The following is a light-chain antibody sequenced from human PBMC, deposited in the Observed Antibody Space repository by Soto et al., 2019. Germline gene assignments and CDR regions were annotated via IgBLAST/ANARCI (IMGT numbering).Light chain of an antibody. V-gene: IGKV4-1*01. CDR3: XXXXXTXRT. CDR2: WAS. J-gene: IGKJ1*01. CDR1: QSVLYSSNNKNY. Sequence: DIVMTQSPDSLAVSLGERAXIXXXSSQSVLYSSNNKNYVAWYQQKPGQSPKLLISWASTRESGVPDRFSGSGSGTDFTLTISSLXXXXXXXXXXXXXXXTXRTFGQGTKVEIK.